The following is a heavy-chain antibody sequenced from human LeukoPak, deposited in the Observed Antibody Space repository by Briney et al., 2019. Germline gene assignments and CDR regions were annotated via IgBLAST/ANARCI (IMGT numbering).Heavy chain of an antibody. Sequence: SETLSLTCAVYGGSFSGYYWSWIRQPPGQGLEWIGEINHSGSTNYNPSLKSRVTISVDTSKNQFSLKLSSVTAADTALYYCARGTLYSGWSYYFDSWGQGTWSPSLQ. CDR2: INHSGST. V-gene: IGHV4-34*01. CDR1: GGSFSGYY. CDR3: ARGTLYSGWSYYFDS. D-gene: IGHD6-19*01. J-gene: IGHJ4*02.